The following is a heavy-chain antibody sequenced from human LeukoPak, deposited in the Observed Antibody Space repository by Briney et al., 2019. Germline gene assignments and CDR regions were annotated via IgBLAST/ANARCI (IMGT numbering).Heavy chain of an antibody. CDR3: ARRVNYYGSGSYYLLDY. Sequence: SETLSLTCAVYGGSFSGYYWSWIRQPPGKGLEWIGEINHSGSTNYNPSLKSRVTLSVDTSKNQFSLKLSSVTAADTAVYYCARRVNYYGSGSYYLLDYWGQGTLVTVSS. CDR1: GGSFSGYY. V-gene: IGHV4-34*01. CDR2: INHSGST. J-gene: IGHJ4*02. D-gene: IGHD3-10*01.